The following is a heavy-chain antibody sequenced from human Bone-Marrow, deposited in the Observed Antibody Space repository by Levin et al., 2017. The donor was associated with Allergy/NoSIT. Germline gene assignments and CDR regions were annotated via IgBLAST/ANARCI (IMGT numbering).Heavy chain of an antibody. CDR2: IYDSGIT. Sequence: SQTLSLPCPVSGGSIRSYYWSWLRQAPGKGLEWIGYIYDSGITDYNPSLRSRVAIFVDTSRNQISLKLSAVTAADTGVYYCARRYSRFGELLGWFDPWGQGTLVIVSS. CDR3: ARRYSRFGELLGWFDP. V-gene: IGHV4-59*08. J-gene: IGHJ5*02. D-gene: IGHD3-10*01. CDR1: GGSIRSYY.